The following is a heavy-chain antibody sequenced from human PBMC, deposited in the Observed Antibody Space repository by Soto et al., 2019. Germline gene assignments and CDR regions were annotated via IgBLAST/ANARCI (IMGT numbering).Heavy chain of an antibody. CDR3: AKGAFAGHGLGV. Sequence: QVQLVESGGGVVQPGRSLRLSCAASGFTFSNYGMHWVRQAPGKGLEWVAITSYDGSDTYYAASVKGRFTISRNNRKETGYLQMNSLRAEDTAVYYCAKGAFAGHGLGVWGQGMTFIVAS. J-gene: IGHJ6*02. CDR2: TSYDGSDT. CDR1: GFTFSNYG. D-gene: IGHD3-10*01. V-gene: IGHV3-30*18.